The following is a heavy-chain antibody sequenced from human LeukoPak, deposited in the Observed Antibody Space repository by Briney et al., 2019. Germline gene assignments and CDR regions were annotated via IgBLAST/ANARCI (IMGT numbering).Heavy chain of an antibody. Sequence: GASVKVSCKAFGYTFTGYYMHWVRQALGQGLEWMGWINPNSGGTNYAQKFQGRVTMTRDTSISTAYMELSRLRSDDTAVYYCARDEFGELLFDYWGQGTLVTVSS. CDR3: ARDEFGELLFDY. D-gene: IGHD3-10*01. J-gene: IGHJ4*02. V-gene: IGHV1-2*02. CDR2: INPNSGGT. CDR1: GYTFTGYY.